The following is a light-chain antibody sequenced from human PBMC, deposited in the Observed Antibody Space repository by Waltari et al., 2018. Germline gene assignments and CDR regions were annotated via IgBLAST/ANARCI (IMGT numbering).Light chain of an antibody. V-gene: IGKV1-16*01. Sequence: DIQMTQSPSSLSASVGDTVTITCRASQGISSYLAWYQQKQGKAPKPLIYYASNLESGVPSRFRGSGSGTEFTHTISGLQPEDVATYYCQQYNSAPYSFGQGTKVEIK. J-gene: IGKJ2*03. CDR2: YAS. CDR1: QGISSY. CDR3: QQYNSAPYS.